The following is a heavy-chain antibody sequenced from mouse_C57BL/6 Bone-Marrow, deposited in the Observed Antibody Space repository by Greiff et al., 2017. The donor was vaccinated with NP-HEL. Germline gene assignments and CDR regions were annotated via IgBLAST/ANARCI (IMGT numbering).Heavy chain of an antibody. Sequence: EVKLMESGEGLVKPGGSLKPSCAASGFTFSSNAMSWVRQTPEKRLEGVAYISSGGDYIYYADTVKGRFTISRDNARNTLYLQMSSLKSEDTAMYYCTYYGSSYGWYFDVWGTGTTVTVSS. V-gene: IGHV5-9-1*02. J-gene: IGHJ1*03. D-gene: IGHD1-1*01. CDR1: GFTFSSNA. CDR3: TYYGSSYGWYFDV. CDR2: ISSGGDYI.